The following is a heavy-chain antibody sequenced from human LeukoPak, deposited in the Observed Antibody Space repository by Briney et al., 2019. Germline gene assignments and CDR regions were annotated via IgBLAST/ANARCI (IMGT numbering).Heavy chain of an antibody. CDR1: GFSFSNSG. J-gene: IGHJ5*02. D-gene: IGHD3-10*01. V-gene: IGHV3-30*02. CDR3: AKAGMVQKWFDP. CDR2: IRTDGSDK. Sequence: GGSLRLSCAASGFSFSNSGMHWARHAPGKRREWVAFIRTDGSDKNYADSVKGRFTISRDNSKSTLYLQMNSLRPEDTAVYYCAKAGMVQKWFDPWGQGTLVSVSS.